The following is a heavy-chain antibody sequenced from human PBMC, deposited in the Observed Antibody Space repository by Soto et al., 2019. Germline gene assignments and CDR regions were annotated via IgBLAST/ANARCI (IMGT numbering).Heavy chain of an antibody. CDR3: AAVIGDWFDP. CDR1: GGSISSGGYY. CDR2: IYYSGST. Sequence: SETLSLTCTVPGGSISSGGYYWSWIRQHPGKGLEWIGYIYYSGSTYYNPSLKSRVTISVDTSKNQFSLKLSSVTAADTAVYYCAAVIGDWFDPWGQGTLVTVSS. V-gene: IGHV4-31*03. J-gene: IGHJ5*02. D-gene: IGHD2-21*01.